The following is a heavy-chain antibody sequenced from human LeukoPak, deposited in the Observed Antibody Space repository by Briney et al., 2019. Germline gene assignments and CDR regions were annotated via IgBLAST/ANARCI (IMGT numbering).Heavy chain of an antibody. V-gene: IGHV3-30-3*01. J-gene: IGHJ4*02. Sequence: PGRSRRLSCSASGFTFSNYAIHCVRQAPGKGLEWVAVISYDGNSKYYANSVQGRFTISRDNSKNTLYLQMNSLRAEDTAVYYCARALVVVLPAAMWGQGTLVTVPS. CDR3: ARALVVVLPAAM. D-gene: IGHD2-2*01. CDR2: ISYDGNSK. CDR1: GFTFSNYA.